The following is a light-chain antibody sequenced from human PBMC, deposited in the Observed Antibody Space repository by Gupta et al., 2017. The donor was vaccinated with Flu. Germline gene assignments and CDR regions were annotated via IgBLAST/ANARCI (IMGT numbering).Light chain of an antibody. CDR3: GQGKRGPPV. CDR2: MVS. CDR1: QSLVHSDGNTY. V-gene: IGKV2-30*02. J-gene: IGKJ2*01. Sequence: VVMTQSPLSLLVTLGQPASTSCRSSQSLVHSDGNTYLHLFQLRPGQSPRRLIYMVSNRGSWGPEEFRGGGAGPKFPLKNSRVGAEEVGFFYCGQGKRGPPVFGQGTQLEIK.